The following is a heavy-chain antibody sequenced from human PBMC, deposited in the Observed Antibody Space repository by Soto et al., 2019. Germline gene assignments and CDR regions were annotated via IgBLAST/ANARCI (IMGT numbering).Heavy chain of an antibody. D-gene: IGHD3-3*01. J-gene: IGHJ6*03. CDR2: IYPGDSDT. CDR1: GYRFTSYW. CDR3: ARAQRGLLEWQLYYYYMDV. Sequence: GESLKISCKGSGYRFTSYWIGWVRQMPGRGPEWMGIIYPGDSDTRYSPSFQGQVTISRDNAKNTLYLQMNSLRAEDTAVYYCARAQRGLLEWQLYYYYMDVWGKGTTVTVSS. V-gene: IGHV5-51*01.